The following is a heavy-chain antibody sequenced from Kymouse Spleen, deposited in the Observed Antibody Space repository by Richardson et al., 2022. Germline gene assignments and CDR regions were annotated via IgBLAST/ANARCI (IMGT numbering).Heavy chain of an antibody. J-gene: IGHJ6*02. CDR2: INHSGST. V-gene: IGHV4-34*01. Sequence: QVQLQQWGAGLLKPSETLSLTCAVYGGSFSGYYWSWIRQPPGKGLEWIGEINHSGSTNYNPSLKSRVTISVDTSKNQFSLKLSSVTAADTAVYYCARAGTMVRGVIRYYYYYGMDVWGQGTTVTVSS. D-gene: IGHD3-10*01. CDR1: GGSFSGYY. CDR3: ARAGTMVRGVIRYYYYYGMDV.